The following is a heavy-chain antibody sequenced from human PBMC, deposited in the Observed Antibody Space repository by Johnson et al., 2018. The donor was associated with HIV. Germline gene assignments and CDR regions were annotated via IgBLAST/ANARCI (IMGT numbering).Heavy chain of an antibody. V-gene: IGHV3-7*01. D-gene: IGHD6-6*01. CDR1: GFTFSTYW. CDR3: ARALLIAARPVGAFDI. CDR2: IKQDGSEK. J-gene: IGHJ3*02. Sequence: EVHLVESGGGLVQPGGSLRLSCAASGFTFSTYWMSWVRQAPGKGLEWVANIKQDGSEKYYVDSVKGRFTISRDNAKNSLYLQMNSLRAEDTAVYYCARALLIAARPVGAFDIWGQGTMVTVSS.